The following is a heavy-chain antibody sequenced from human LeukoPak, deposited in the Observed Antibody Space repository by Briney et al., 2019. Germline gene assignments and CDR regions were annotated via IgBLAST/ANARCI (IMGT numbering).Heavy chain of an antibody. CDR1: GFTFSSYA. Sequence: PGGSLRLSCAASGFTFSSYAMHWVRQAPGKGLEWVAVISYDGSNKYYADSVKGRFTISRDNSKNTLYLHMNSLRAEDTAVYYCVLYGDYESPDGFDIWGQGTMVTVSS. CDR3: VLYGDYESPDGFDI. D-gene: IGHD4-17*01. CDR2: ISYDGSNK. J-gene: IGHJ3*02. V-gene: IGHV3-30*04.